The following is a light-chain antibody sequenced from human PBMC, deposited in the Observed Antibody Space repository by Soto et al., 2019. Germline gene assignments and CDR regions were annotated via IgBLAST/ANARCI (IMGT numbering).Light chain of an antibody. CDR2: DAS. CDR3: QQGDSFPRT. Sequence: DIQMTQSPSSVSASVGDRVTITCRASQGIGSRLAWYQQKPGTAPKLLIYDASTLQSGVPSRFSGSGSGTDFTFTISSLQPEDFASYFCQQGDSFPRTFGQGTKVEIK. V-gene: IGKV1-12*01. J-gene: IGKJ1*01. CDR1: QGIGSR.